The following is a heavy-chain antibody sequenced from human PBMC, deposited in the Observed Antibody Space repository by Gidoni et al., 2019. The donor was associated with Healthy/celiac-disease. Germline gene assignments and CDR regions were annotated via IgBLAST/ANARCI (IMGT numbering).Heavy chain of an antibody. CDR2: IRSKANSYAT. V-gene: IGHV3-73*01. D-gene: IGHD4-17*01. J-gene: IGHJ4*02. CDR3: TAGDYVIDY. CDR1: GFTFSGSA. Sequence: EVQLVESGGGLVQPGGSLKLSCAASGFTFSGSAMHWVRQASGKGLEWVGRIRSKANSYATAYAASVKGRFTISRDDSKNTAYLQMNSLKTEDTAVYYCTAGDYVIDYWGQGTLVTVSS.